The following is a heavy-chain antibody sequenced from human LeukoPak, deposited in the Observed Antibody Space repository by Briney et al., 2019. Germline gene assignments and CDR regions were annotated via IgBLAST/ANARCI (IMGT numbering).Heavy chain of an antibody. CDR2: IYYSGST. Sequence: KSSETLSLTCTVSGGSISSYYWSWIRQPPGKGLEWIGYIYYSGSTNYNPSLKSRVTISVDTSKNQFSLKLSSATAADTAVYYCAYSYGLYYYGMDVWGQGTTVTVSS. V-gene: IGHV4-59*01. CDR1: GGSISSYY. D-gene: IGHD5-18*01. CDR3: AYSYGLYYYGMDV. J-gene: IGHJ6*02.